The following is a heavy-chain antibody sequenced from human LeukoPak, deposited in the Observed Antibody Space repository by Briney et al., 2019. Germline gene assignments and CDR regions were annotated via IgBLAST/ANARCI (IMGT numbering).Heavy chain of an antibody. J-gene: IGHJ4*02. CDR2: INPSGGST. CDR3: ARDLPGSSLPSYN. D-gene: IGHD2-2*02. CDR1: GYTFTSYH. V-gene: IGHV1-46*01. Sequence: ASVKVSCKASGYTFTSYHMHWVRQAPGQGLEWMGIINPSGGSTTYAQKFQGRVTMTRDTSTSTIYMELSRLRSDDTAVYYCARDLPGSSLPSYNWGQGTLVTVSS.